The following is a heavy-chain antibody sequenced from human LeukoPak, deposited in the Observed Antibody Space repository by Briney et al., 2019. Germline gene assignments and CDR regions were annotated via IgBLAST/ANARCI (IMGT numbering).Heavy chain of an antibody. CDR3: ARDSHDERYSSPSSPFDY. CDR2: IYYSGST. V-gene: IGHV4-39*07. J-gene: IGHJ4*02. Sequence: SETLSLTCTVSGGSISSSSYYWGWIRQSPGKGLEWIGSIYYSGSTYYNPSLKSRVTISVDTSKNQFSLKLSSVTAADTAVYYCARDSHDERYSSPSSPFDYWGQGTLVTVSS. D-gene: IGHD6-13*01. CDR1: GGSISSSSYY.